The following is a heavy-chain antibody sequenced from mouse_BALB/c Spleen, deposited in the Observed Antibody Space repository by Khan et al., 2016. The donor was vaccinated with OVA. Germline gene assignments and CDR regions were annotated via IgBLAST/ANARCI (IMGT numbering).Heavy chain of an antibody. V-gene: IGHV14-3*02. J-gene: IGHJ4*01. CDR1: GFNIKDTY. CDR3: ARDLYYYAMDY. D-gene: IGHD2-3*01. Sequence: VQLKQSGAELVKPGASVKLSCTASGFNIKDTYMHWVKQRPEQGLEWIGKIDPANGNTKYDPKFQGKATITVDTSSNTAYLQLSSLTSEDTAVYYCARDLYYYAMDYWGQGTSVTVSS. CDR2: IDPANGNT.